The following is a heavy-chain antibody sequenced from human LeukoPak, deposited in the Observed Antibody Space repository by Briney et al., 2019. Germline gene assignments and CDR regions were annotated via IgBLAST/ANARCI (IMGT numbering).Heavy chain of an antibody. Sequence: SETLSLTCTVSGGSISSGDYYWSWIRQPPGKGLEWIGYIYHSGSTYYNPSLKSRVTISVDRSKNQFSLKLSSVTAADTAVYYCARDSGIAAAGDYWGQGTLVTVSS. CDR2: IYHSGST. J-gene: IGHJ4*02. V-gene: IGHV4-30-2*01. CDR3: ARDSGIAAAGDY. D-gene: IGHD6-13*01. CDR1: GGSISSGDYY.